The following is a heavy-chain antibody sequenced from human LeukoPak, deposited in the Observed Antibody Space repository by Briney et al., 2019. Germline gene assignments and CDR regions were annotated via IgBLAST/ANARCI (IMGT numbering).Heavy chain of an antibody. J-gene: IGHJ4*02. CDR1: GFTFSSYW. CDR3: ARDPSAVAGYFDY. V-gene: IGHV3-74*01. D-gene: IGHD6-19*01. Sequence: PGGSVRLSCTASGFTFSSYWMHWVRQAPGKGLVWVSRINNDGSTTNYVDSVKGRFTISRDNAKNTLYLQMNSLRAEDTAKYYCARDPSAVAGYFDYWGQGSLVTVSS. CDR2: INNDGSTT.